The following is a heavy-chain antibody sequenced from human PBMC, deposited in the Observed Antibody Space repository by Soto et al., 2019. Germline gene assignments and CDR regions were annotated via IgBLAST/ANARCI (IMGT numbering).Heavy chain of an antibody. CDR2: IGTAGDT. CDR1: GLTFSSYA. Sequence: GGSLRLPCAASGLTFSSYAMSWVRQAPGKGLEWVSAIGTAGDTYYPGSVKGRFTISRENAKNSLYLQMNSLRAEDTAVYYCARDSHGSGSYYYGMDVWGQGTTVTVSS. J-gene: IGHJ6*02. V-gene: IGHV3-13*01. D-gene: IGHD3-10*01. CDR3: ARDSHGSGSYYYGMDV.